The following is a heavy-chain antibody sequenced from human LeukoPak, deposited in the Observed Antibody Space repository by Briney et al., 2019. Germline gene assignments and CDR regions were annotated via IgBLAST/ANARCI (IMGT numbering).Heavy chain of an antibody. V-gene: IGHV1-2*04. CDR2: INPNSGGT. D-gene: IGHD2-2*01. CDR1: GYTFTGYY. CDR3: ARGIFMLPDPLRGDAFDV. Sequence: GASVKVSCKASGYTFTGYYMHWVRQAPGQGLEWMGWINPNSGGTNYAQKFQGWVTMTRDTSISTAYMELSRLRSDDTGGYYCARGIFMLPDPLRGDAFDVWGQGTMVTVSS. J-gene: IGHJ3*01.